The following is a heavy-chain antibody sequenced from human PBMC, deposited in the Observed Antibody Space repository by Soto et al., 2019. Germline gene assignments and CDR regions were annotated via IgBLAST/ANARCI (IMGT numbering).Heavy chain of an antibody. CDR3: AKTTGPEHLTGTTRVNRFDP. V-gene: IGHV3-23*01. Sequence: PGGSLRLSCAASGFTFGSYAMSWVRQSPGKGLEWVSAITGSGGSTYYTDSVEGRFSISRDNSKNTAYLQMNSLRAEDTAVYYCAKTTGPEHLTGTTRVNRFDPWGQGTLVTVSS. CDR1: GFTFGSYA. D-gene: IGHD1-7*01. CDR2: ITGSGGST. J-gene: IGHJ5*02.